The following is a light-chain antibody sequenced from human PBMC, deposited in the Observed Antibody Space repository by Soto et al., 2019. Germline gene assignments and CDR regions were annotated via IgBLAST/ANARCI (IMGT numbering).Light chain of an antibody. CDR2: GAS. V-gene: IGKV3-15*01. CDR3: QQNKNWPPGT. Sequence: EIVMTQSPATLSVSPGERATLSCRACQSVSGNLAWYQHKPGQAPRLLICGASTRATGIPARFSGSGSGTEFTLTISSLQCEDFAVYYCQQNKNWPPGTFGQRTKVDIK. CDR1: QSVSGN. J-gene: IGKJ1*01.